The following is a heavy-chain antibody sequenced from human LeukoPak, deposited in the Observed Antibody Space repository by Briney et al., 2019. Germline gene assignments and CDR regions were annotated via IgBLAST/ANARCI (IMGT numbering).Heavy chain of an antibody. V-gene: IGHV3-64*02. Sequence: GGSPRLSCAASGFTFSTYGFHWVRQLPGKGLEYVSGISFDGRNTHYADSVKGRFTISRDNSKNTLFLQMGSLRGDDMAVYYCARDQKGGGWSNFDFWGQGTLVNVSS. CDR3: ARDQKGGGWSNFDF. CDR2: ISFDGRNT. CDR1: GFTFSTYG. J-gene: IGHJ4*02. D-gene: IGHD6-19*01.